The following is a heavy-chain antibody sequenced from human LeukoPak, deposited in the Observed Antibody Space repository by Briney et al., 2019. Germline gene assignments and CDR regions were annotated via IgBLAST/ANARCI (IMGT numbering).Heavy chain of an antibody. CDR2: ISAYNGNT. CDR1: GYTFTSYG. J-gene: IGHJ4*02. CDR3: ARDYYDSSGYFDY. D-gene: IGHD3-22*01. Sequence: ASVKVSCKASGYTFTSYGISWVRQAPGQGLEWMGWISAYNGNTNYAQKLQGRVTMTTDTSTSTAYTELRSLRSDDTAVYYCARDYYDSSGYFDYWGQGTLVTVSS. V-gene: IGHV1-18*01.